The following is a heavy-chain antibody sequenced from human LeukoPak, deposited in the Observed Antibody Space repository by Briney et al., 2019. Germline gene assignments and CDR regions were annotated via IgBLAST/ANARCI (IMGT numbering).Heavy chain of an antibody. J-gene: IGHJ4*02. Sequence: SVKVSCKASGGTFSSYAISWVRQAPGQGLEWMGRIIPILGIANYAQKFQGRVTITADKSTSTAYVELSSLRSEDTAVYYCANWWLQGNFDYWGQGTLVTVSS. CDR1: GGTFSSYA. CDR3: ANWWLQGNFDY. CDR2: IIPILGIA. D-gene: IGHD5-12*01. V-gene: IGHV1-69*04.